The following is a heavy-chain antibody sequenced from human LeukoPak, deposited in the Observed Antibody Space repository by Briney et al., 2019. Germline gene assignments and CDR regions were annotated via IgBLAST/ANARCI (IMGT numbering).Heavy chain of an antibody. CDR1: GGSISSGSYY. Sequence: PSETLSLTCTVSGGSISSGSYYWSWIRQPAGKGLEWIGRIYTSGSTNYNPSLKSQVTISVDTSKNQFSLKLSSVTAADTAVYYCARDYHGPLAQYYYYMDVWGKGTTVTVSS. V-gene: IGHV4-61*02. J-gene: IGHJ6*03. CDR2: IYTSGST. D-gene: IGHD3-16*02. CDR3: ARDYHGPLAQYYYYMDV.